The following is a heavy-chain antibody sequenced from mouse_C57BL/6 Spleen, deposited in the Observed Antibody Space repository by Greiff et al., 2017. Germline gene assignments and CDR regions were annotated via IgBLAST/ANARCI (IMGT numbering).Heavy chain of an antibody. CDR1: GFTFSDAW. V-gene: IGHV6-6*01. D-gene: IGHD2-5*01. CDR3: TRRRYSNYHRFFAY. J-gene: IGHJ3*01. Sequence: EVKLVESGGGLVPPGGSMQLSCAASGFTFSDAWMDWVRQSPEKGLEWVAEIRNKANNHATYYAESVKGRFTISIDDSKSSVYLQMNSLRAEDTGIYYCTRRRYSNYHRFFAYWGQGTLVTVSA. CDR2: IRNKANNHAT.